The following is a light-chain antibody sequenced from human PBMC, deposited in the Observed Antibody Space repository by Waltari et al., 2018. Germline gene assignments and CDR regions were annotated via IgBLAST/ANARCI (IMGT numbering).Light chain of an antibody. Sequence: DIVLTQSPGTLSLSPGERATLSCRASENIRSFLAWYQQKPGQATRLLIYDTSTRATGIPDRFSGSGSGTDFSLTISRLEPEDCAVYYCQKYGTVPATFGQGTKVEIK. CDR3: QKYGTVPAT. CDR1: ENIRSF. CDR2: DTS. V-gene: IGKV3-20*01. J-gene: IGKJ1*01.